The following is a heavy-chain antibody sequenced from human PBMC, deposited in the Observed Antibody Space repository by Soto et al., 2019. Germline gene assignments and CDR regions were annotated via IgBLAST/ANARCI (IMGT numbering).Heavy chain of an antibody. V-gene: IGHV3-48*03. D-gene: IGHD5-12*01. J-gene: IGHJ6*02. CDR1: GFSFRSYE. CDR2: ISDSGSTI. Sequence: EVQLVESGGGLVQPGGSLRLSCAASGFSFRSYEMNWVRQAPGQGLEWVSYISDSGSTIYYADSVRGRFTILRDNAKNSLYLQMNSLRAEDSAVYYCARVRYSGYEDGMDVWGQGTTVTVSS. CDR3: ARVRYSGYEDGMDV.